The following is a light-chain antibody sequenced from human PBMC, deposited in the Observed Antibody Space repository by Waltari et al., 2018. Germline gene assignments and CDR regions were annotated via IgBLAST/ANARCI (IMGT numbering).Light chain of an antibody. CDR3: QTCDGSTVV. J-gene: IGLJ3*02. CDR2: QDN. V-gene: IGLV3-1*01. Sequence: SFELTQPPSLSVSPGQTASITCSGDKLGNKYACWYQQKAGQSPVMVIYQDNKRPAGIPERFSGSNSGSTATLKISGSQAMDEADYYCQTCDGSTVVFGGGTKLTVL. CDR1: KLGNKY.